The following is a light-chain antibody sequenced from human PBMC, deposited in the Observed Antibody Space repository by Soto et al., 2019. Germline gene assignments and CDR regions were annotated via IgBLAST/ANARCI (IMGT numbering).Light chain of an antibody. J-gene: IGLJ2*01. CDR1: SSDVGSYNL. CDR2: EGS. Sequence: QSVLTQPASVSGSPGQSITISCTGTSSDVGSYNLVSWYQQHPGKAPKLMIYEGSKLPSGVSNRFSGSKSGNTASLTISGLQAEDEADYYCCSYAGSSTYVVFGGGTKVTV. V-gene: IGLV2-23*01. CDR3: CSYAGSSTYVV.